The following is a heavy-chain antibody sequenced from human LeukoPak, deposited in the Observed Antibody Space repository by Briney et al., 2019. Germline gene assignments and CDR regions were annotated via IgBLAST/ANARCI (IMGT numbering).Heavy chain of an antibody. J-gene: IGHJ6*03. CDR1: GYSISSGYY. V-gene: IGHV4-38-2*02. D-gene: IGHD3-3*01. Sequence: SETLSLTCTVSGYSISSGYYWGWIRQPPGKGLEWIGSIYHSGSTYYNPSLKSRVTISVDTSKNQFSLKLSSVTAADTAVYYCAKDHIRFSFYYYMDVWGKGTTVTVSS. CDR2: IYHSGST. CDR3: AKDHIRFSFYYYMDV.